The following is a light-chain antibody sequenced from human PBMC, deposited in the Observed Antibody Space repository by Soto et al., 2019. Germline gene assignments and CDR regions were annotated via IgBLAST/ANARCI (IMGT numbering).Light chain of an antibody. Sequence: DIQMTQSPSAMSASLGDRVTITCRASQGISTYLAWFQQKPGKVPKRLIYAASSLQSGAPSRFSGSESETEFTLTISSLQPEDSATYYCIQHDSYPLPFGGGTKVGIK. J-gene: IGKJ4*01. V-gene: IGKV1-17*03. CDR1: QGISTY. CDR2: AAS. CDR3: IQHDSYPLP.